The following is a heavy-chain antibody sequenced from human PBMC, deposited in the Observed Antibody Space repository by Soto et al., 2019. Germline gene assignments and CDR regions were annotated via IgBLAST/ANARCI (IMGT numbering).Heavy chain of an antibody. V-gene: IGHV1-18*01. Sequence: QVQLVQSGAEVKKPGASVKVSCKASGYTFTSYGISWVRQAPGQGLEWMGWISAYNGNTNYAQKFQGRVTMTTDTXTSTAYMELRSPRSDDTAVYYCARGGKYCTNGVCFFYGMDVWGQGTTVTVSS. CDR1: GYTFTSYG. CDR3: ARGGKYCTNGVCFFYGMDV. CDR2: ISAYNGNT. J-gene: IGHJ6*02. D-gene: IGHD2-8*01.